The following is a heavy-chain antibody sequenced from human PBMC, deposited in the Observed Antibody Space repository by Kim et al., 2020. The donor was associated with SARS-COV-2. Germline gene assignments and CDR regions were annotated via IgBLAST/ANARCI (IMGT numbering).Heavy chain of an antibody. J-gene: IGHJ4*02. V-gene: IGHV3-33*06. D-gene: IGHD3-3*01. Sequence: GGSLRLSCVASGISISSYGMHWVRQAPGKGLEWVAHIWYDGRRQYYGDSVKGRVTVSRDNSKNTLYLQMNSLRAEDTAVYYCAKDLMEWFGSWHFDYWGQGTLVTVSS. CDR3: AKDLMEWFGSWHFDY. CDR2: IWYDGRRQ. CDR1: GISISSYG.